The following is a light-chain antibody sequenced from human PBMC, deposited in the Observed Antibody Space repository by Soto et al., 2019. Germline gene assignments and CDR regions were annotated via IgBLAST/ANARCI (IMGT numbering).Light chain of an antibody. V-gene: IGKV1-16*01. CDR1: DYVSSD. Sequence: DIQMTQSPSSLSASVGDRVTITCRATDYVSSDLDWYQQRPGKAPKSLIYAASTLQRGVPARFSGSGSGTTFTLTISSLQPEDYATYYCQQYSSFPFSFGPGTTVDIK. J-gene: IGKJ3*01. CDR2: AAS. CDR3: QQYSSFPFS.